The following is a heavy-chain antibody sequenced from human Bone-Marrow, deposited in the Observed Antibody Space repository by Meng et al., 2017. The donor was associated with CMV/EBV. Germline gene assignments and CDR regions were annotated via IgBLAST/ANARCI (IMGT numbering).Heavy chain of an antibody. CDR3: ARAGDDFGVIAADV. CDR2: IHGSGTTA. CDR1: GGSISRYY. V-gene: IGHV4-59*01. J-gene: IGHJ4*02. Sequence: GSLRLSCTVSGGSISRYYWSWIRQPPGKGLEYIGYIHGSGTTAAYNSSLKSRVAISGDTSKTQISLTLNFVTAADTAVYYCARAGDDFGVIAADVWGQGTLVTVSS. D-gene: IGHD4-17*01.